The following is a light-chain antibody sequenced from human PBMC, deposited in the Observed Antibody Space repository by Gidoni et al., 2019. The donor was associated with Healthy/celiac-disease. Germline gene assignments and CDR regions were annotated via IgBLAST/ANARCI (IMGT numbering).Light chain of an antibody. Sequence: QSDLTQPPSVSGSPGQSVTISCTGTSSDIGSYKRVSWYPQPPGTAPKLMIYEVSNRPSGVPDRFSGSKSGNTASLTISGLQAEDEADYYCSSYTSSSTLVFGGGTKLTVL. J-gene: IGLJ2*01. CDR3: SSYTSSSTLV. CDR1: SSDIGSYKR. V-gene: IGLV2-18*02. CDR2: EVS.